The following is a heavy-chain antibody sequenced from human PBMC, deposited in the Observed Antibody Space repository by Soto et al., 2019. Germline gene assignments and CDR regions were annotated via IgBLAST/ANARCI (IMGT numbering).Heavy chain of an antibody. J-gene: IGHJ5*02. V-gene: IGHV4-31*03. Sequence: QVQLQESGPGLVKPSQTLSLTCTVSGGSISSGGYYWSWIRQHPGKGLEWIGYIYYSGSTYYNPSLKSRVTISVDTSKNQFSLKLSSVTAADTAVYYCARGQGWNPIERNWFDPWGQGTLVTVSS. CDR1: GGSISSGGYY. CDR2: IYYSGST. D-gene: IGHD1-1*01. CDR3: ARGQGWNPIERNWFDP.